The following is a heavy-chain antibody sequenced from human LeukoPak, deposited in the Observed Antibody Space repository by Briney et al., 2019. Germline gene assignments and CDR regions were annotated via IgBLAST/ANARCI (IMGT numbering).Heavy chain of an antibody. V-gene: IGHV4-34*01. Sequence: SETLSLTCAVYGGSFSGYYWSWIRQPPGKGLEWIGEINHSGSTNYNPSLKSRVTISVDTSKNQFSLKLSSVTAADTAVYYCARAPSTLIVVAVDAFDIWGQGTLVTVSS. CDR3: ARAPSTLIVVAVDAFDI. CDR1: GGSFSGYY. D-gene: IGHD3-22*01. CDR2: INHSGST. J-gene: IGHJ3*02.